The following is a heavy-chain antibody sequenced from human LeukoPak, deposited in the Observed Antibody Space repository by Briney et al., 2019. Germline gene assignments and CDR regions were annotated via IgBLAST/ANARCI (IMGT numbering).Heavy chain of an antibody. CDR3: AKDNFPRAAGSFDY. CDR1: GFTFSTYW. J-gene: IGHJ4*02. V-gene: IGHV3-7*03. D-gene: IGHD6-13*01. CDR2: IKQDGSEK. Sequence: GGSLRLSCAASGFTFSTYWMSWVRQAPGKGLEWVANIKQDGSEKYYVDSVRGRFTISRDNAKNSLYLQMNSLRAEDTALYYCAKDNFPRAAGSFDYWGQGTLVTVSS.